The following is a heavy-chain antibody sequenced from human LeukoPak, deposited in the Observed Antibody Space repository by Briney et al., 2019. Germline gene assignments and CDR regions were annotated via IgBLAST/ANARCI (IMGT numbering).Heavy chain of an antibody. D-gene: IGHD6-13*01. CDR3: ARMVAAAGILTYYYMDV. CDR2: INPNSGNT. Sequence: ASVKVSCKASGYTFTSYDINWVRQATGQGLEWMGWINPNSGNTGYAQKFQGRVTMTRNTSISTAYMELSSLRSEDTAVYYCARMVAAAGILTYYYMDVWGKGTTVTVSS. J-gene: IGHJ6*03. V-gene: IGHV1-8*01. CDR1: GYTFTSYD.